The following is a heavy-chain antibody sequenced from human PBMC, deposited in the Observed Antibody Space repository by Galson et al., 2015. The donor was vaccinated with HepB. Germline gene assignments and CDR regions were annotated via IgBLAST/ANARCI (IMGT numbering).Heavy chain of an antibody. V-gene: IGHV1-69*06. J-gene: IGHJ6*02. CDR1: GGTFSSYA. Sequence: SVKVSCKASGGTFSSYAISWVRQAPGQGLEWMGGIIPIFGTANYAQKFQGRVTITADKSTSTAYMELSSLRSEDTAVYYCARFPGGSSWYEDYHYYYGMDVWCQGTTVTVSS. CDR3: ARFPGGSSWYEDYHYYYGMDV. CDR2: IIPIFGTA. D-gene: IGHD6-13*01.